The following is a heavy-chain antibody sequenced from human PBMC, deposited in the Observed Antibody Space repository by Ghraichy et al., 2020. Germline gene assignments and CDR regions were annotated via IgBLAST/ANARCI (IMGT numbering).Heavy chain of an antibody. CDR3: AKSTTTIFGVVINTDAFDI. Sequence: GGSLRLSCAASGFTFSSYGMHWVRQAPGKGLEWVAVISYDGSNKYYADSVKGRFTISRDNSKNTLYLQMNSLRAEDTAVYYCAKSTTTIFGVVINTDAFDIWGQGTMVTVSS. V-gene: IGHV3-30*18. J-gene: IGHJ3*02. CDR2: ISYDGSNK. D-gene: IGHD3-3*01. CDR1: GFTFSSYG.